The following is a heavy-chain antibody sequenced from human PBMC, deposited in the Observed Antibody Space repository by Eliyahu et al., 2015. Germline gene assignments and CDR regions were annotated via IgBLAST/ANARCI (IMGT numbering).Heavy chain of an antibody. J-gene: IGHJ3*01. CDR3: STAKGDYGVGTFDF. D-gene: IGHD4/OR15-4a*01. Sequence: EVHLVESGGGLVKPGGSLRLSCATSGFLFXDAWMTWVRQAPGKGLGWVGRIKRKSDGGATDYAASVKDRFTISRDDSQNMVYLQMNSLETGDTAVYFCSTAKGDYGVGTFDFWGQGTMVTVSS. CDR2: IKRKSDGGAT. V-gene: IGHV3-15*01. CDR1: GFLFXDAW.